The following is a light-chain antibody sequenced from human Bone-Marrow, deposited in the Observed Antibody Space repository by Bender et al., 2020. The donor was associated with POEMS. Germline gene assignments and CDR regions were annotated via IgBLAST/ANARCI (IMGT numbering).Light chain of an antibody. CDR3: CSFATGRM. V-gene: IGLV1-40*01. CDR1: SSNTGSGYD. Sequence: QSALTQPRSVSGSPGQSVTISCTGSSSNTGSGYDINWYQHLPGTAPKLLIYGYNNRPSGVPDRFSGSKSGTSASLAITGLQAEDEADYYCCSFATGRMFGGGTKLTVL. J-gene: IGLJ3*02. CDR2: GYN.